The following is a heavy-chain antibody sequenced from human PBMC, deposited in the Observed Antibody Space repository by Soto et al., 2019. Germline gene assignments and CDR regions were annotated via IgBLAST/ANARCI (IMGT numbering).Heavy chain of an antibody. CDR3: ARASTYFYNQ. D-gene: IGHD3-10*01. J-gene: IGHJ4*02. Sequence: ASVKVSCKAPGSTFSSYAIDWVRQAPGQGLEWMGGIIPVVGKANYAQKFQNRVTISADESTSTAYMEVSSLRSEDTAVYFCARASTYFYNQWGQGTLVTVYS. CDR2: IIPVVGKA. V-gene: IGHV1-69*13. CDR1: GSTFSSYA.